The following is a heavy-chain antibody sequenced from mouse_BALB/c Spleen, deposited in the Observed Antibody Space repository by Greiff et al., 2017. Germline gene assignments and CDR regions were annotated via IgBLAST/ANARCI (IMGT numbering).Heavy chain of an antibody. V-gene: IGHV1-4*01. CDR1: GYTFTSYT. CDR3: ARGQLGRDYFDD. J-gene: IGHJ2*01. D-gene: IGHD4-1*02. Sequence: VQLQQSGAELARPGASVKMSCKASGYTFTSYTMHWVKKRPGQGLEWIGYINPSSGYTNYNQKFKDKATLTADKSSSTAYMQLSSLTSEDAAVYYCARGQLGRDYFDDWGQGTTLTVSS. CDR2: INPSSGYT.